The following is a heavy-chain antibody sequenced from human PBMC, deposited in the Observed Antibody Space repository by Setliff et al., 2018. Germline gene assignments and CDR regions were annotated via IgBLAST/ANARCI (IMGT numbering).Heavy chain of an antibody. CDR2: ISAYNGNT. CDR1: GYTFTSYG. D-gene: IGHD2-2*01. J-gene: IGHJ6*02. V-gene: IGHV1-18*01. CDR3: AIVVPALTYYYYGMDV. Sequence: ASVKVSCKASGYTFTSYGISWVRQAPGQGLEWMGWISAYNGNTNYAQKLQGRVTMTTDTSTSTAYMELSSLRSEDTAVYYCAIVVPALTYYYYGMDVWGQGTTVTVSS.